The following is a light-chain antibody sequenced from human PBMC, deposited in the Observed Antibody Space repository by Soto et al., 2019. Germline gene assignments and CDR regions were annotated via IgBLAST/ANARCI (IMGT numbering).Light chain of an antibody. V-gene: IGKV3-15*01. CDR1: QNIYYN. CDR3: LQYHNLWA. Sequence: LVMTQSPATLSVSPGESATLSCRASQNIYYNVAWYQHRPGQAPRLLIYRASTRATGVPARFSGSGSGTEFTLTIISLQSEDFTVYSCLQYHNLWAFGQGTKVEI. CDR2: RAS. J-gene: IGKJ1*01.